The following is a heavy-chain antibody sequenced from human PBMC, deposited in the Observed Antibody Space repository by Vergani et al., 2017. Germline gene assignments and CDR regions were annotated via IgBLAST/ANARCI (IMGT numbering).Heavy chain of an antibody. Sequence: EVQLVESGGGLVKPGGSLRLSCAASGFTFSSYSMNWVRQAPGKGLEWVSSISSSSSYIYYADSVKGRFTISRDNAKNSLYLQMNSLRAEDTAVYYCARDRGLQPGYYYYYGMDVWGQGTTVTVSS. J-gene: IGHJ6*02. CDR3: ARDRGLQPGYYYYYGMDV. CDR2: ISSSSSYI. V-gene: IGHV3-21*01. D-gene: IGHD5-24*01. CDR1: GFTFSSYS.